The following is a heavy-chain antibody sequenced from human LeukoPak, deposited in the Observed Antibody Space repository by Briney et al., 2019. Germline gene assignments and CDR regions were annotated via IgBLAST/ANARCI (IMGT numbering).Heavy chain of an antibody. V-gene: IGHV3-53*04. D-gene: IGHD6-13*01. Sequence: VGSLRLSCAASGFTDSSNYMSWVRQAPGKGLEWLSFIYTGGDTYYADSVKGRFTISRHDSKNTVYLQMNSLRAEDTAVYYCASPRLAAAGTGAFDIWGQGTMVTVSS. CDR3: ASPRLAAAGTGAFDI. CDR1: GFTDSSNY. J-gene: IGHJ3*02. CDR2: IYTGGDT.